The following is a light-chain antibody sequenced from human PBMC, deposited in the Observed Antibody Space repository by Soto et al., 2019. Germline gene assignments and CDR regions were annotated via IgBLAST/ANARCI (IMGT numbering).Light chain of an antibody. Sequence: EIVLTQSPATLSLSPWERATLSCRASQSVTSYLAWYQQKPGQVPRLLIYGASTRATGIPARFSGSGSGTEFTLTISSLQSEDFAVYYCQQYNNWPRTFGQGTKVDIK. CDR1: QSVTSY. V-gene: IGKV3-15*01. CDR2: GAS. CDR3: QQYNNWPRT. J-gene: IGKJ1*01.